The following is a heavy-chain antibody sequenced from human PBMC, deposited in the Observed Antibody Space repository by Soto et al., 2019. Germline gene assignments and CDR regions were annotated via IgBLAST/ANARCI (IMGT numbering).Heavy chain of an antibody. D-gene: IGHD3-10*01. J-gene: IGHJ4*02. V-gene: IGHV1-8*01. CDR3: ARGNYYYGSGSYYIDY. Sequence: ASVKVSCKASGYTFTSYDINWVRQATGQGLEWMGWMNPNSGNTDYAQKFQGRVTMTRNTSISTAYMELSSLRSEDTAVYYCARGNYYYGSGSYYIDYWGQGTLVTVSS. CDR2: MNPNSGNT. CDR1: GYTFTSYD.